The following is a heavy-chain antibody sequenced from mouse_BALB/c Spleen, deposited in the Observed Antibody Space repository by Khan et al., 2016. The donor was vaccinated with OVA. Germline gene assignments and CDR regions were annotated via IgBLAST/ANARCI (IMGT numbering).Heavy chain of an antibody. CDR1: GYSITSDYA. Sequence: EVELVESGPGLVKPSQSLSLTCTVTGYSITSDYAWNWIRQFPGNKLEWMGYISYSGSTNYNPALKSRISITRDTSKNQFFLTLNSVTTEDTATYYCASDGSRYNYAMDYWGQGTSVTVSS. CDR2: ISYSGST. CDR3: ASDGSRYNYAMDY. J-gene: IGHJ4*01. D-gene: IGHD2-3*01. V-gene: IGHV3-2*02.